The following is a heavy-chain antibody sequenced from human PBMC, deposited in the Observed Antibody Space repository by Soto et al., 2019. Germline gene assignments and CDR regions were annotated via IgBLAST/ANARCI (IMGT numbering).Heavy chain of an antibody. CDR3: ARAGYQRGDYYYYMDV. J-gene: IGHJ6*03. Sequence: ASVKVSCKASGYTFTSYDINWVRQATGQGLEWMGWMNPNSGNTGYAQKFQGRVTMTRNTSISTAYMELSSLRSEDTAVYYCARAGYQRGDYYYYMDVWGKGTTVTVSS. CDR1: GYTFTSYD. D-gene: IGHD2-2*01. V-gene: IGHV1-8*01. CDR2: MNPNSGNT.